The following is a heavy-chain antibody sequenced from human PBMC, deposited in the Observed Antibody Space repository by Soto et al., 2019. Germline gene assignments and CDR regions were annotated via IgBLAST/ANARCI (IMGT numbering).Heavy chain of an antibody. V-gene: IGHV4-39*01. CDR2: FYYSGST. J-gene: IGHJ4*02. CDR3: ARHWGSQVFDY. Sequence: QLQLQESGPGLVKPSETLSLTCTVSDGSISSSSYYWGWIRQPPGKGLEWIGSFYYSGSTYYNPSLKGRITISVDTSKNQFSLKLSSVTAADTAVYYCARHWGSQVFDYWGQGTLVNVSS. CDR1: DGSISSSSYY. D-gene: IGHD3-16*01.